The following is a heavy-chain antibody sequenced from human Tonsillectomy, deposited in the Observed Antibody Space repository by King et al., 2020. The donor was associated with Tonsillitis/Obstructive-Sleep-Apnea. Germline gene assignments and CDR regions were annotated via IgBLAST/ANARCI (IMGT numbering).Heavy chain of an antibody. CDR1: GFIFSSYA. V-gene: IGHV3-23*04. Sequence: VQLVESGGGLVQPGGSLRLSCAASGFIFSSYAMTWVRQAPGKGLEWVSVIGGSGASTYYADPVKGRFTISRDNSKNTMYLQMNSLRAEDTAVYYCAKDYDSSGYYPSNYYYMDDWGKGTAVTVSS. CDR2: IGGSGAST. CDR3: AKDYDSSGYYPSNYYYMDD. D-gene: IGHD3-22*01. J-gene: IGHJ6*03.